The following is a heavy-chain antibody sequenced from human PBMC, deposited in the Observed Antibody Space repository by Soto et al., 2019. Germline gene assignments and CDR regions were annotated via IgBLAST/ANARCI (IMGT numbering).Heavy chain of an antibody. J-gene: IGHJ4*02. D-gene: IGHD4-4*01. CDR3: AKDTTLSPRYYFDY. CDR2: ISSDGSNT. CDR1: GFTFSDYG. Sequence: PGGSLRLSCAASGFTFSDYGMHWVRQAPGKGLEWVAFISSDGSNTYYADSVKGRFTFSRDKSKNTLNLQMNSLRVEDTAVYYCAKDTTLSPRYYFDYWGQGTLGTAPQ. V-gene: IGHV3-30*18.